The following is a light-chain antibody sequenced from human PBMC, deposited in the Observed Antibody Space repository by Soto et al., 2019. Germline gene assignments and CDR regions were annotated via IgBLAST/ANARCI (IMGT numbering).Light chain of an antibody. Sequence: QSVLTQPPSVSGAPGQRVTISCTGSSSNIGAGYEVHWYQHLPGKAPKLLIYGNTNRPSGVPDRFSGSKSGTSASLAITGLKDEDEADYYCQYYDSLNGLVFGAGTKVTVL. J-gene: IGLJ1*01. CDR1: SSNIGAGYE. V-gene: IGLV1-40*01. CDR2: GNT. CDR3: QYYDSLNGLV.